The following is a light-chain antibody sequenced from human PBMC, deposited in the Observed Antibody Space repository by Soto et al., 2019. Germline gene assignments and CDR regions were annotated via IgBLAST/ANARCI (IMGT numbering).Light chain of an antibody. CDR3: QQYHNLWA. CDR1: QTVRNNY. V-gene: IGKV3-20*01. Sequence: EFVLTQSPGTLSLSPGERATLSCRASQTVRNNYLAWYQQKPGQAPRLLIYDASSRATGIPDRFSGGGSGTDFTLTISRLEPEDFAVYYCQQYHNLWAFGQGTKVDIK. J-gene: IGKJ1*01. CDR2: DAS.